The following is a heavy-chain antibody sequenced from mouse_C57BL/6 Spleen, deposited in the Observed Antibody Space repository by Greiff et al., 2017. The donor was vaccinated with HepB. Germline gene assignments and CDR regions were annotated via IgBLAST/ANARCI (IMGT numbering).Heavy chain of an antibody. J-gene: IGHJ4*01. CDR2: IHPNSGST. Sequence: VQLQQPGAELVKPGASVKLSCKASGYTFTSYWMHWVKQRPGQGLEWIGMIHPNSGSTNYNEKFKSKATLTVDKSSSTAYMQLSSLTSEDSAVYYCAYGSSYEDAMDYWGQGTSVTVSS. D-gene: IGHD1-1*01. CDR3: AYGSSYEDAMDY. V-gene: IGHV1-64*01. CDR1: GYTFTSYW.